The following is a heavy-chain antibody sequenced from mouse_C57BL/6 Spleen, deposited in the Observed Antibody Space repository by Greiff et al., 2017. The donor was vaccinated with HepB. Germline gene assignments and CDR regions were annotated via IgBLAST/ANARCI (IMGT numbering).Heavy chain of an antibody. CDR3: ARHEGHYYGSSYAMDY. CDR2: FYPGSGSI. Sequence: VKLQESGAELVKPGASVKLSCKASGYTFTEYTIHWVKQRSGQGLEWIGWFYPGSGSIKYNEKFKDKATLTADKSSSTVYMELSRLTSEDSAVYFCARHEGHYYGSSYAMDYWGQGTSVTVSS. CDR1: GYTFTEYT. V-gene: IGHV1-62-2*01. J-gene: IGHJ4*01. D-gene: IGHD1-1*01.